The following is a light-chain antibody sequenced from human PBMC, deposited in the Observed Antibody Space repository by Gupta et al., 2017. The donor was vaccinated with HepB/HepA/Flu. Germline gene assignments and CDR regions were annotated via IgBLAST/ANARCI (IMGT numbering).Light chain of an antibody. CDR3: QQYYKYPRT. Sequence: EIVMTQSPATLSVSPGERATLSCRASQSVSSNLAWHQQKPGQAPRLLIYGASTRATGIPARFSGSGSGTEFTLTISSLQSEDFAVYYCQQYYKYPRTFGQGTKVEIK. V-gene: IGKV3-15*01. CDR2: GAS. CDR1: QSVSSN. J-gene: IGKJ1*01.